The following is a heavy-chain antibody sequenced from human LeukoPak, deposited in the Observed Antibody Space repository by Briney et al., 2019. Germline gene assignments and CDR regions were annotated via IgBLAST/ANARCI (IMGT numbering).Heavy chain of an antibody. V-gene: IGHV3-53*01. CDR2: IYSGGST. CDR1: GFTVSSNY. CDR3: ARVSDDILTGYYPYYYYNMDV. Sequence: SGGSLRLSCAASGFTVSSNYMSWVRQAPGKGLEWVSVIYSGGSTYYADSVKGRFTISRDNSKNTLYLQMNSLRAEDTAVYYCARVSDDILTGYYPYYYYNMDVWGKGTTVTVSS. J-gene: IGHJ6*03. D-gene: IGHD3-9*01.